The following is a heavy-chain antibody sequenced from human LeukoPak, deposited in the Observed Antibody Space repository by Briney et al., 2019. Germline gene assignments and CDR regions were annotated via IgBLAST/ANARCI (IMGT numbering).Heavy chain of an antibody. CDR3: ARGAVAGLDY. Sequence: SETLSLTCTVSGGSISSYYWSWIRQPPGKGLEWIGEINHSGSTNYNPSLKSRVTISVDTSKNQFSLKLSSVTAADTAVYYCARGAVAGLDYWGQGTLVAVSS. D-gene: IGHD6-19*01. V-gene: IGHV4-34*01. CDR2: INHSGST. CDR1: GGSISSYY. J-gene: IGHJ4*02.